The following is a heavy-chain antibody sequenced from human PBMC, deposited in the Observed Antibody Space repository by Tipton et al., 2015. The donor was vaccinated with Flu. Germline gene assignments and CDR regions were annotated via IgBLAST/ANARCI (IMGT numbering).Heavy chain of an antibody. V-gene: IGHV4-34*01. CDR2: INHSGST. Sequence: TLSLTCAVYGGSFSGYYWSWIRQPPGKGREWIGEINHSGSTNYNPSLKSRVTISVDTSKNQFSLKLSSVTAADTAVYYCASLHCTNGVCLRQREGRDTAAGTHFDYWGQGTLVTVPS. CDR3: ASLHCTNGVCLRQREGRDTAAGTHFDY. CDR1: GGSFSGYY. J-gene: IGHJ4*02. D-gene: IGHD2-8*01.